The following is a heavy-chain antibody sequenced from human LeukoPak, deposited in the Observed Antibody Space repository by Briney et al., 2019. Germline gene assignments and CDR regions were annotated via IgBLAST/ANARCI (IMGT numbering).Heavy chain of an antibody. CDR3: ARGMDCSSTSCYMPQNYYGMDV. V-gene: IGHV1-69*13. CDR2: IIPIFGTA. Sequence: ASVKVSCKASGGTFSSYAISWVRQAPGQGLEWMGGIIPIFGTANYAQKFQGRVTITADESTSTAYMELSSLRSEDTAVYYCARGMDCSSTSCYMPQNYYGMDVWGQGTTVTVSS. CDR1: GGTFSSYA. D-gene: IGHD2-2*02. J-gene: IGHJ6*02.